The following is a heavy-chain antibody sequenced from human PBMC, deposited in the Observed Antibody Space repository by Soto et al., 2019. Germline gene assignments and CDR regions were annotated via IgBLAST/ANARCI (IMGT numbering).Heavy chain of an antibody. Sequence: GGSLRLSCAASGFTFSSYGMHWVRQAPGKGLEWVAVIWYDGSNKYYADSVKGRFTISRDNSKNTLYLQMNSLRAEDTAVYYCARDTGIAVAGTAGFDPWGHGTLVTVSS. V-gene: IGHV3-33*01. CDR1: GFTFSSYG. CDR3: ARDTGIAVAGTAGFDP. D-gene: IGHD6-19*01. J-gene: IGHJ5*02. CDR2: IWYDGSNK.